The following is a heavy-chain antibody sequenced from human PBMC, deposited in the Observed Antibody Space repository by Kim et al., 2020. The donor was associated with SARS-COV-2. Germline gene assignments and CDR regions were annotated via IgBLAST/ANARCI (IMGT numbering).Heavy chain of an antibody. Sequence: SETLSLTCTVSGGSLNNYYWSWIRQPPGKGLEWIGYVFSSGSTNINPSLESRVTISVDTSNNQFSLGLTSVTAADTALYYCARRRVGNNFYYFDFWGRGTLVTVSS. CDR3: ARRRVGNNFYYFDF. J-gene: IGHJ4*02. D-gene: IGHD1-1*01. CDR1: GGSLNNYY. V-gene: IGHV4-59*08. CDR2: VFSSGST.